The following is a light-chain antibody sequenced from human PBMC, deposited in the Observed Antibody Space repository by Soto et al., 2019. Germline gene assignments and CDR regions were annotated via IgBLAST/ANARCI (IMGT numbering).Light chain of an antibody. CDR2: GAS. CDR1: QSISTT. J-gene: IGKJ4*01. CDR3: QQYNRWVT. V-gene: IGKV3-15*01. Sequence: EIVLTRSPVTLSVSPGERATLSCRTSQSISTTLAWYQQKPGQAPRLLIYGASTRATGVPARFSGSGSGTEFTLTIDSLQSEDFAVYYCQQYNRWVTFGGGTKVDIK.